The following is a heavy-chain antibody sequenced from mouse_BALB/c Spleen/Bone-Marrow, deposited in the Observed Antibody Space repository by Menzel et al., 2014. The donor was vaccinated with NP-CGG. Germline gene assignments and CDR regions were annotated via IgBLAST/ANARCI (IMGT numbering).Heavy chain of an antibody. CDR2: ISSGSSTI. D-gene: IGHD2-14*01. J-gene: IGHJ2*01. CDR1: GFTFSSFG. CDR3: ARSLYYRYDFFDY. Sequence: EVKLVESGGGLVQPGGSRKLSYAASGFTFSSFGMHWVRQAPEKGLEWVAYISSGSSTIYYADTVKGRLTISRDNPKNTLFLQMTSLRSEDTAMYYCARSLYYRYDFFDYWGQGTTLTVSS. V-gene: IGHV5-17*02.